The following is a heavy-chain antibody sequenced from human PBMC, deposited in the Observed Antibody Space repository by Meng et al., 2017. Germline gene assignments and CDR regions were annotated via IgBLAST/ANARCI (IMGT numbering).Heavy chain of an antibody. CDR1: GGYFSDYY. J-gene: IGHJ4*02. V-gene: IGHV4-34*01. CDR2: INHSGST. CDR3: ARGPTTMAHDFDY. Sequence: VQRQPVGAGWLKPSQPLSLTCVVSGGYFSDYYWSWIRQPPGKGLEWIGEINHSGSTNYNPSLESRATISVDTSQNNLSLKLSSVTAADSAVYYCARGPTTMAHDFDYWGQGTLVTVSS. D-gene: IGHD4-11*01.